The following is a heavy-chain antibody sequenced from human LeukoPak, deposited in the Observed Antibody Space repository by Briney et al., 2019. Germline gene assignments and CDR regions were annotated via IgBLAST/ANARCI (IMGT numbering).Heavy chain of an antibody. Sequence: SETLSLTCAVYGGSFSGYYWSWIRQPPGKGLEWIGEINHSGSTNYNPSLKSRVTISVDTSKNQFSLKLSSVTAADTAVYYCARVPRLLWFGKYFDYWGQGTLVTVSS. CDR3: ARVPRLLWFGKYFDY. CDR2: INHSGST. D-gene: IGHD3-10*01. J-gene: IGHJ4*02. CDR1: GGSFSGYY. V-gene: IGHV4-34*01.